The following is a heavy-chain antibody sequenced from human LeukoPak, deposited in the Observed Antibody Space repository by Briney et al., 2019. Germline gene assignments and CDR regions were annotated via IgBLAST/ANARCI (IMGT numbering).Heavy chain of an antibody. V-gene: IGHV3-48*04. CDR1: GFSFSSYS. D-gene: IGHD6-13*01. CDR2: ISSSSDTV. Sequence: GGSLRLSCAASGFSFSSYSMNWVRQAPGKGLEWLSYISSSSDTVYSADSVKGRFTISRDNAKNSLYLQMNSLRAEDTAVYYCARDGVWHDAFDIWGQGTMVTVSS. CDR3: ARDGVWHDAFDI. J-gene: IGHJ3*02.